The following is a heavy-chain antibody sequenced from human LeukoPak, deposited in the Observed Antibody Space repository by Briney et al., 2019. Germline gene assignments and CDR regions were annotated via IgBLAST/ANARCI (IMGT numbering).Heavy chain of an antibody. CDR3: ARTYSSGWAFFDY. V-gene: IGHV5-10-1*01. Sequence: PGESLRISCKASGYSFTRYWISWVRQMPGKGLEWMGRIDPSDSYTNYSPSFQGHVTISADKSISTAYLQWRSLKASDTAIYYCARTYSSGWAFFDYWGQGNMVTLSS. J-gene: IGHJ4*02. CDR1: GYSFTRYW. CDR2: IDPSDSYT. D-gene: IGHD6-19*01.